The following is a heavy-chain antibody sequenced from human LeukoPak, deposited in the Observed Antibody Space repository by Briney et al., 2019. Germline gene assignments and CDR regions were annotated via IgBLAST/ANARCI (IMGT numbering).Heavy chain of an antibody. D-gene: IGHD6-6*01. Sequence: EASVKVSFKASGYTFTSYGISWVRQAPGQGLEWMGWISAYDGNTNYAQKPQGRVTMTTDTSTSTAYMELRSLRSDDTAVYYCARGSSSWGSDYWGQGTLVTVSS. J-gene: IGHJ4*02. CDR1: GYTFTSYG. CDR2: ISAYDGNT. CDR3: ARGSSSWGSDY. V-gene: IGHV1-18*01.